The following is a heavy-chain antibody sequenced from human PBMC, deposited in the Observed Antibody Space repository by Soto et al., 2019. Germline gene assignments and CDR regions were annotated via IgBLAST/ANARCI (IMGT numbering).Heavy chain of an antibody. Sequence: RGSLRLCCAASGLTLTRFRMNLVRQAPGKGLEWVSYISSTGSTIYYADSVKGRFTISRDSAKTSLYLQMNSLRAEDTAVYYCKRDTTADNITDSRDDGPLVTV. J-gene: IGHJ5*01. D-gene: IGHD1-20*01. CDR2: ISSTGSTI. CDR1: GLTLTRFR. CDR3: KRDTTADNITDS. V-gene: IGHV3-48*01.